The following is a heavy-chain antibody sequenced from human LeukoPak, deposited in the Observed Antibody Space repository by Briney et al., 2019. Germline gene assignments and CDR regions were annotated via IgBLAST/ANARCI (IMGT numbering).Heavy chain of an antibody. CDR1: GGSISSDY. D-gene: IGHD3-10*01. J-gene: IGHJ4*02. Sequence: PSETLSLTCTVSGGSISSDYWSWSRQPAGKGLEWIGRMHSSGSTNYNPSIKSRVTMSLDTSKNQFSLKVDSVTAADTAMYYCAREAVHYGSGSHDYWGQGTLVAVSS. CDR3: AREAVHYGSGSHDY. V-gene: IGHV4-4*07. CDR2: MHSSGST.